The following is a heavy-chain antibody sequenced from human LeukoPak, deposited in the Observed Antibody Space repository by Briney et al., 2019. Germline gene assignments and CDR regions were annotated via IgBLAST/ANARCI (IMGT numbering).Heavy chain of an antibody. V-gene: IGHV1-69*04. CDR2: IIPILGIA. CDR3: AREGRELPIDY. CDR1: GGTFSSYA. D-gene: IGHD1-7*01. Sequence: GASVKVSCKASGGTFSSYAISWVRQAPGQGLEWMGRIIPILGIANYAQKFQGRVTITADKSTSTAYMELSSLRSEDTAVYYCAREGRELPIDYWGQGTLVTVSS. J-gene: IGHJ4*02.